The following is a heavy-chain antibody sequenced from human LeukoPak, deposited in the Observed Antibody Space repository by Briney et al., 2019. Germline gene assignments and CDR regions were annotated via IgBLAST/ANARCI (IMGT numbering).Heavy chain of an antibody. D-gene: IGHD5-24*01. J-gene: IGHJ4*02. Sequence: SVKVSCKASGGTFSSYAVSWVRQAPGQGLEWMGGIIPIFGTANYAQKFQGRVTITADESTSTAYMELSSLRSEDTAVYYCARDPTWEDGYNSFWGQGTLVTVSS. V-gene: IGHV1-69*13. CDR2: IIPIFGTA. CDR1: GGTFSSYA. CDR3: ARDPTWEDGYNSF.